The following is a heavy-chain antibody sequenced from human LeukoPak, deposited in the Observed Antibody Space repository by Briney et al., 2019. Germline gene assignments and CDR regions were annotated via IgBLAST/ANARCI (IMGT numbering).Heavy chain of an antibody. V-gene: IGHV4-34*01. CDR1: GGSFGGYY. J-gene: IGHJ4*02. D-gene: IGHD1-26*01. CDR3: ARDGGSIGGIDY. Sequence: TSETLSLTCAVYGGSFGGYYWSWIRQPPGKGLEWIGEINHSGSTNYNPSLKSRVTISVDTSKDQFSLKLSSVTAADTAVYYCARDGGSIGGIDYWGQGTLVTVSS. CDR2: INHSGST.